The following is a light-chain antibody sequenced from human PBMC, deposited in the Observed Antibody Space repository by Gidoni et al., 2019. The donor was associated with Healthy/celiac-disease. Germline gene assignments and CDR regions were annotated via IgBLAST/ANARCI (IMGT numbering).Light chain of an antibody. J-gene: IGLJ1*01. CDR1: SLRSYY. V-gene: IGLV3-19*01. CDR2: GKN. CDR3: NSRDSGGIPFA. Sequence: SSELTQDPAVSVALGQTVRITCHGDSLRSYYASWYQQQPGQAPVLVIYGKNNRPSGIPDRFSVARAGKTASLTTTGEQAEEEADYYSNSRDSGGIPFAFGTGTKVTVL.